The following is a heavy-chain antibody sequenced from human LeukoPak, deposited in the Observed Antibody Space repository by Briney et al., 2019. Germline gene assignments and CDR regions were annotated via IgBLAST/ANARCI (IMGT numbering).Heavy chain of an antibody. CDR3: ARGTPRPATALDY. CDR1: GYTFTNNY. Sequence: GASAKVSCKASGYTFTNNYIHWVRQAPGQGLEWVGIINPSSGDTRYAQKFQGRATMTRDMSTSTVYMDLSSLRSEDTAVYYCARGTPRPATALDYWGQGTLVTVSS. D-gene: IGHD6-6*01. J-gene: IGHJ4*02. CDR2: INPSSGDT. V-gene: IGHV1-46*01.